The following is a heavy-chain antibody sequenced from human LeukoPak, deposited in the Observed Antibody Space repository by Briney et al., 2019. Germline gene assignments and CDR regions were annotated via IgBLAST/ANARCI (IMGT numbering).Heavy chain of an antibody. V-gene: IGHV3-23*01. D-gene: IGHD6-19*01. CDR2: FDGSGGRGGPT. CDR3: AKDLKGSGWDLDY. CDR1: GFPFCSYA. Sequence: GGSLRLSCAASGFPFCSYALSWVRQAPGKGLEWVSTFDGSGGRGGPTYYADSVKGRFTISRDNSKNTLYLQMNSLRAEDTAVYFCAKDLKGSGWDLDYWGQGTLVTVSS. J-gene: IGHJ4*02.